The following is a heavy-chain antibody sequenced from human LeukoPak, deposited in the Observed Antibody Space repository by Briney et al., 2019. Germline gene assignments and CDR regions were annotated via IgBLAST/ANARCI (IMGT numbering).Heavy chain of an antibody. CDR1: GFTFSSSA. CDR3: ANDQRWESPHYLDS. CDR2: ISSSGGST. Sequence: SGGSLRLSWAASGFTFSSSAMSWVRQVPGKGLEWVSGISSSGGSTNYADSVRGRFTISRDNSKNTLYVQMNSLRDEDTALYYCANDQRWESPHYLDSWGQGTLVTVSS. J-gene: IGHJ4*02. D-gene: IGHD1-26*01. V-gene: IGHV3-23*01.